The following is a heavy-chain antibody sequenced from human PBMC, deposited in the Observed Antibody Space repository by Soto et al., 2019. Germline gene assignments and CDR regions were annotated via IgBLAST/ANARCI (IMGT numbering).Heavy chain of an antibody. D-gene: IGHD6-13*01. CDR2: IYWNDEQ. J-gene: IGHJ6*02. CDR3: AHRLPGPSGYDV. V-gene: IGHV2-5*01. Sequence: QITLKESGPTLVKPTQPLTPTCTFSGFSLTSGVVGVGWIRQPPGEALEWLALIYWNDEQYYNPSLRNRLTTTRDTSKNQLVLTMTNIDPVDTATYYCAHRLPGPSGYDVWGQGTTVTVSS. CDR1: GFSLTSGVVG.